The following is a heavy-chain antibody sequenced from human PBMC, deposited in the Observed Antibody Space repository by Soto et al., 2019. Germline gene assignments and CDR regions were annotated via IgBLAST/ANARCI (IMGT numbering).Heavy chain of an antibody. CDR2: IGGSGVGT. D-gene: IGHD6-6*01. CDR1: GFTFSSYA. V-gene: IGHV3-23*01. J-gene: IGHJ6*03. CDR3: ARRARPDFYYMDV. Sequence: GGSLRLSCAASGFTFSSYAMSWVRQAPGKGLECVSAIGGSGVGTYYANSVQGRFTISRDNSKNTLYLQMSSLRPEDMAVYYCARRARPDFYYMDVWGKGTTVTVSS.